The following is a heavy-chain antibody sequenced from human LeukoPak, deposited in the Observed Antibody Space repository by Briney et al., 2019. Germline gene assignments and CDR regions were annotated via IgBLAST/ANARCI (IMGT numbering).Heavy chain of an antibody. D-gene: IGHD6-13*01. CDR1: GGSFSGYY. CDR3: ARGEAAGAFY. CDR2: INHSGST. Sequence: SETLSLTCAVYGGSFSGYYWSWIRQPPGKGLEWIGEINHSGSTNYNPSLKSRATISVDTSKNQFSLKLSSVAAADTAVYYCARGEAAGAFYWGQGTLVTVSS. J-gene: IGHJ4*02. V-gene: IGHV4-34*01.